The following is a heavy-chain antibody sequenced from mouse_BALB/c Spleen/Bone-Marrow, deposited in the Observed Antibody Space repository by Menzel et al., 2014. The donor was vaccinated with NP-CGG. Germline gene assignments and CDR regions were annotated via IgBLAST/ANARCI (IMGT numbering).Heavy chain of an antibody. Sequence: DVKLQESGGGLVQPGGSLKLSCAASGFDFSRYWMTWVRQAPGKGLEWIGEINPDSSTINYTPSLKDKFIISRDNAKNTLYLKMSKVRSEDTALYYCAKNYYYGYVAYWGQGTPVTVSA. CDR1: GFDFSRYW. J-gene: IGHJ3*01. V-gene: IGHV4-1*02. CDR2: INPDSSTI. CDR3: AKNYYYGYVAY. D-gene: IGHD1-2*01.